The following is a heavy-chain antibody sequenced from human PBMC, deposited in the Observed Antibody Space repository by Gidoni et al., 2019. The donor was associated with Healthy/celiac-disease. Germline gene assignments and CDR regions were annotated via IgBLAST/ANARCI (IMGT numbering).Heavy chain of an antibody. D-gene: IGHD4-4*01. CDR2: IDPSDSYT. CDR1: GYSFTSYW. V-gene: IGHV5-10-1*03. CDR3: ARPRRAGYSNYGGFDP. J-gene: IGHJ5*02. Sequence: EVQLVQSGAEVKKPGESQRISCKGSGYSFTSYWISWVRQMPGKGLEWMGRIDPSDSYTNYSPSFQGHVTISADKSISTAYLQWSSLKASDTAMYYCARPRRAGYSNYGGFDPWGQGTLVTVSS.